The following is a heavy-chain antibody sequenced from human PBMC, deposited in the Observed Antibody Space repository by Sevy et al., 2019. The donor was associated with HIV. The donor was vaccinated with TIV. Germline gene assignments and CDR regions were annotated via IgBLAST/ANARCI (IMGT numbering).Heavy chain of an antibody. V-gene: IGHV3-23*01. CDR3: ANEKEMSMYYFHS. Sequence: GGSLRLSCAASGFTFNNYAMNWVRQAPGKGLEWVSVISGSGSYTYYADSVKGRFTISRDTSKNTLYLQMNSLRAEDTAVYYCANEKEMSMYYFHSWGQGTLVTVSS. CDR1: GFTFNNYA. J-gene: IGHJ4*02. D-gene: IGHD3-10*02. CDR2: ISGSGSYT.